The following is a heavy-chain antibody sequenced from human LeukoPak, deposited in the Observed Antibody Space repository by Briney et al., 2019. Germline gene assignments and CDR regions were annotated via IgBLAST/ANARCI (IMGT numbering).Heavy chain of an antibody. CDR3: ARVVGSYYYYYGMDV. CDR1: GYTFTGYY. Sequence: ASVKVSCKASGYTFTGYYMHWVRQAPGQGLEWMGWINPNSGGTNYAQKFQGRVTMTRDTSISTAYMELSRLRSDDTAVYYCARVVGSYYYYYGMDVWGQGSTVTVCS. CDR2: INPNSGGT. J-gene: IGHJ6*02. D-gene: IGHD1-26*01. V-gene: IGHV1-2*02.